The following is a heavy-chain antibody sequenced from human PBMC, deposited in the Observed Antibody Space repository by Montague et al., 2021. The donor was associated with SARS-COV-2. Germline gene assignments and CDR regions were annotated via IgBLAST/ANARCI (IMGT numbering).Heavy chain of an antibody. V-gene: IGHV4-59*02. CDR1: GSSVRSYY. J-gene: IGHJ4*02. D-gene: IGHD4-17*01. Sequence: SETLSLTCIVSGSSVRSYYWSWIRQPPGKGLEWIGYIYDSGSTDYNPSLKSRVTISVDTSKNQFSLVLSSVTAADTAVYYCARENTVTTFGGPYYIDSWGQGTLVTVSA. CDR2: IYDSGST. CDR3: ARENTVTTFGGPYYIDS.